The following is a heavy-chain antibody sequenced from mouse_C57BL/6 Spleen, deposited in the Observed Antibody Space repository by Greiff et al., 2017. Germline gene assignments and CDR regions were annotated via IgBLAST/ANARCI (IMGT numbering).Heavy chain of an antibody. Sequence: VQLQQSGAELARPGASVKLSCKASGYTFTSYGISWVKQRTGQGLEWIGEISPRSGNTYYNEKFKGKATLTADKSSSTAYMALRSLTSEDSAVYFCARRGYDYDGYWYFDVWGTGTTVTVSS. CDR2: ISPRSGNT. V-gene: IGHV1-81*01. CDR3: ARRGYDYDGYWYFDV. J-gene: IGHJ1*03. D-gene: IGHD2-4*01. CDR1: GYTFTSYG.